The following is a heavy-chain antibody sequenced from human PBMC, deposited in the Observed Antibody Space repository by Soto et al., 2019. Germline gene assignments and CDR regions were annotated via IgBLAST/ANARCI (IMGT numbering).Heavy chain of an antibody. D-gene: IGHD4-17*01. CDR1: GYTFTSYY. J-gene: IGHJ5*02. CDR3: ARVHGDYGMGLDP. Sequence: ASVKVSCKASGYTFTSYYMHGVRQAPGQGLEWMGIINPSGGSTSYAQKFQGRVTMTRDTSTSTVYMELSSLRSEDTAVYYCARVHGDYGMGLDPWGQGTLVTVSS. V-gene: IGHV1-46*03. CDR2: INPSGGST.